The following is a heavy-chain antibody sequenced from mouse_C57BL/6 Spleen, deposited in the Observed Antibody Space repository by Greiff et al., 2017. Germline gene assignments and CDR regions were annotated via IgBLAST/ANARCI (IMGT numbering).Heavy chain of an antibody. J-gene: IGHJ4*01. V-gene: IGHV2-9*01. CDR2: IWGGGST. CDR1: GFSLTSYG. Sequence: VQVVESGPGLVAPSQSLSITCTVSGFSLTSYGVDWVRQPPGKGLEWLGVIWGGGSTNYNSALMSRLSTSKDNSKSQVVLKMNSLQTDDTAMYYCAKHERDGSSLYYAMDYWGQGTSVTVSS. CDR3: AKHERDGSSLYYAMDY. D-gene: IGHD1-1*01.